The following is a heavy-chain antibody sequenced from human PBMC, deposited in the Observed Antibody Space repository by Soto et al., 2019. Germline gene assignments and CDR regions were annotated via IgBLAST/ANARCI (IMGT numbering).Heavy chain of an antibody. CDR2: ISYDGTKT. Sequence: QVQLVESGGGVVQPGRSLRVSCAASGFTFSIYAMHWVRQAPGTGLEWVAVISYDGTKTYYADSVKGRFTISRENSKNTEYLLMNSPRDDVAAVYYCAIDLGVRRQWLVDPFDYWGQGTVVTVSP. CDR3: AIDLGVRRQWLVDPFDY. CDR1: GFTFSIYA. D-gene: IGHD6-19*01. J-gene: IGHJ4*02. V-gene: IGHV3-30*03.